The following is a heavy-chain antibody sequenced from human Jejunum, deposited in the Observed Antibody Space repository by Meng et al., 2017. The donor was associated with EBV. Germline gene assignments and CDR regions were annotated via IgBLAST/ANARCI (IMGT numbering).Heavy chain of an antibody. Sequence: VGSGGSLVQPGESLRLSCAASGFTLSTYWMHWVRQAPGKGLKWVALISNDGNNKYYADSVKGRFTISRDNSKNTLYLQMNSLRVDDTALYYCTREWGADYWGQGTLVTVSS. CDR2: ISNDGNNK. V-gene: IGHV3-30*03. J-gene: IGHJ4*02. D-gene: IGHD3-16*01. CDR1: GFTLSTYW. CDR3: TREWGADY.